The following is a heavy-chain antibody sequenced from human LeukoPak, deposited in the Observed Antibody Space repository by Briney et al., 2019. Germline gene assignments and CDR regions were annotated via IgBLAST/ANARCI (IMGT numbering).Heavy chain of an antibody. CDR3: ARRGGGCSGGYCYFLFDY. Sequence: PSETLSLTCTVSGVSISTYSWSWIRQPPGKGLEWIGYISYSGSTSYNPSLRSRVTISVDTSKNQFSLKLSSVTAADTAVYYCARRGGGCSGGYCYFLFDYWGQGTLVTVSS. V-gene: IGHV4-59*08. J-gene: IGHJ4*02. CDR1: GVSISTYS. CDR2: ISYSGST. D-gene: IGHD2-15*01.